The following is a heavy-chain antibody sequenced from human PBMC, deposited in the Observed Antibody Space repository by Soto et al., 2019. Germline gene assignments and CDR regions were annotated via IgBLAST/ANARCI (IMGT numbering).Heavy chain of an antibody. V-gene: IGHV1-69*13. CDR3: AKDPNSNLPHFDY. D-gene: IGHD4-4*01. CDR1: GGTFSSYA. Sequence: ASVKVSCKASGGTFSSYAISWVRQAPGQGLEWMGGIIPIFGTANYAQKFQGRVTITADESTSTAYMELSSLRSEDTAVYYCAKDPNSNLPHFDYWGQGTLVPVSS. CDR2: IIPIFGTA. J-gene: IGHJ4*02.